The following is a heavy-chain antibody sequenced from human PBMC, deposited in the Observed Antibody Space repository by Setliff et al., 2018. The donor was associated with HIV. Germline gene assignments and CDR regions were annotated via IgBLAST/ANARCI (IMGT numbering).Heavy chain of an antibody. D-gene: IGHD3-16*01. Sequence: APVKVSCKASGFSFSRHYMHWVRQAPGEGLEWVAMINPSDGIPSYAQKFQDRVVVTRDTSRSIVYMELSSLLSEDTAVYFCTRAFPPMIPAAFDIWGLGTLVTVSS. CDR3: TRAFPPMIPAAFDI. J-gene: IGHJ3*02. CDR2: INPSDGIP. CDR1: GFSFSRHY. V-gene: IGHV1-46*01.